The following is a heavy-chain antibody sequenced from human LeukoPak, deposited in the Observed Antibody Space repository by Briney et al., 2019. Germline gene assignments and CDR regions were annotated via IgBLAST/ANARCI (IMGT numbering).Heavy chain of an antibody. CDR2: ISSSGSTT. D-gene: IGHD1-1*01. Sequence: GGSLRLTCAASGFTFSSYEMNWVRQAPGKGLERVSYISSSGSTTYYADSVKGRFTISRDNAKNSLYLQMNNLRDEDTAVYYCARDPSWGGTNFDYWGQGTLVTVSS. V-gene: IGHV3-48*03. CDR3: ARDPSWGGTNFDY. CDR1: GFTFSSYE. J-gene: IGHJ4*02.